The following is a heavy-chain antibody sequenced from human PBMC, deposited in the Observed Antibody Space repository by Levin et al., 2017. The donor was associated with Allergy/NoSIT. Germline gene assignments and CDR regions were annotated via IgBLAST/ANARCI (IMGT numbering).Heavy chain of an antibody. CDR2: IYFSGIT. CDR3: ARQDAQARLWFANPTFDY. Sequence: SQTLSLTCTVSGASIRNISYYWGWIRQPPGKGLEWLGSIYFSGITYYNPSLKSRVTISVDTSKNQFSLKLNSVTAADTAVYYCARQDAQARLWFANPTFDYWGQGTLVTVSS. CDR1: GASIRNISYY. J-gene: IGHJ4*02. D-gene: IGHD3-10*01. V-gene: IGHV4-39*01.